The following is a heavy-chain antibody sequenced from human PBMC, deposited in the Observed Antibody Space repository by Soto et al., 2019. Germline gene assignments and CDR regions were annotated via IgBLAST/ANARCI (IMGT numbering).Heavy chain of an antibody. CDR2: IRGSAGNA. CDR3: AKPLWFGESVFDP. J-gene: IGHJ5*02. D-gene: IGHD3-10*01. V-gene: IGHV3-23*01. CDR1: GFTFSSYG. Sequence: EVQLLESGGGLVQPGGSLRLSSAGTGFTFSSYGMSWVRQAPGKGLEWVSTIRGSAGNANYADSVKGRFTISRDDSTNTVHLQMNSLRPDDTAVYYCAKPLWFGESVFDPWGQGTLVVVSS.